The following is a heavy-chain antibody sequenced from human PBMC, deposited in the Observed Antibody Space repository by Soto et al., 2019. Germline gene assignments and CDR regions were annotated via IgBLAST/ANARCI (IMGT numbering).Heavy chain of an antibody. V-gene: IGHV1-69*13. D-gene: IGHD2-2*02. Sequence: SVKVSCKGAGGNFRSYAIRWVRQDPGQRHEWMGGIIPIFGTANYAQKFQGRVTITADESTSTAYMELSSLRSEDTAMFYCASGRYCSSTSCYSWFDPGGQGTLVTVSS. CDR3: ASGRYCSSTSCYSWFDP. CDR1: GGNFRSYA. CDR2: IIPIFGTA. J-gene: IGHJ5*02.